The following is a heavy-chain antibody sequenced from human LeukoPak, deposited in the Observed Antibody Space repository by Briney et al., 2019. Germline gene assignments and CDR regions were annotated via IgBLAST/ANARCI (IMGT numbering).Heavy chain of an antibody. V-gene: IGHV4-4*07. CDR3: ARGETRLVY. CDR1: GGSINSYY. Sequence: SETLSLTCTVSGGSINSYYWGWIRQPAGKGLEWISRIYTSGSTNYNPSLKSRVTMSVDTSKNQFSLRLSSVTAADTAVYYCARGETRLVYWGQGTLVTVSS. D-gene: IGHD3-16*01. CDR2: IYTSGST. J-gene: IGHJ4*02.